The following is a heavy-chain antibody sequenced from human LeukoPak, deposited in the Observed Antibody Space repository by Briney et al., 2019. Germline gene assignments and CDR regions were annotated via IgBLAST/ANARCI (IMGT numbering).Heavy chain of an antibody. J-gene: IGHJ4*02. CDR1: GFTFSSYG. D-gene: IGHD5-12*01. V-gene: IGHV3-23*01. CDR3: ARDSGWLRYHD. Sequence: GGSLRLSCAASGFTFSSYGMSWVRQAPGQGLEWVSAISGNGDSTYYADYVKGRFTLSRDNSKTTLYLQMNSRRAEDTALYYCARDSGWLRYHDWGQGALVTVSS. CDR2: ISGNGDST.